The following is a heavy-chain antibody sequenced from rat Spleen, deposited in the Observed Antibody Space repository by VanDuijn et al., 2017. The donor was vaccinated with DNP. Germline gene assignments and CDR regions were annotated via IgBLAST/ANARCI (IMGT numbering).Heavy chain of an antibody. J-gene: IGHJ2*01. D-gene: IGHD1-5*01. CDR3: ARWNIGTSTLDY. CDR2: INYSGST. V-gene: IGHV3-1*01. CDR1: GYSITSSY. Sequence: EVQLQESGPGLVKPSQSLSLTCSVTGYSITSSYRWNWIRKFPGNKLEWIGYINYSGSTGYNPSLKSRISITRDTSKNQFFLQLNSVTTEDTATYYCARWNIGTSTLDYWGQGVMVTVSS.